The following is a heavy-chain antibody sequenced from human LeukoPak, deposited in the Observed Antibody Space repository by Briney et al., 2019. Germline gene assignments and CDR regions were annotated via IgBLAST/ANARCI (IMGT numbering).Heavy chain of an antibody. CDR3: AGGGPDCSSTSCRLDY. J-gene: IGHJ4*02. V-gene: IGHV1-69*02. D-gene: IGHD2-2*01. Sequence: GASVKVSCKASGYTFTGYYMHWVRQAPGQGLGWMGRIIPILGIANYAQKFQGRVTITADKSTSTAYMELSSLRSEDTAVYYCAGGGPDCSSTSCRLDYWGQGTLVTVSS. CDR2: IIPILGIA. CDR1: GYTFTGYY.